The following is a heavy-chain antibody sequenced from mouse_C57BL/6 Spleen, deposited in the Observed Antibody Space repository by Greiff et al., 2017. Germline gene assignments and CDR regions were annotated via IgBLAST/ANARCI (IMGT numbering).Heavy chain of an antibody. CDR2: IDPEDGDS. Sequence: VQLQQSGAELVRPGASVKLSCTASGFNIKDYYMHWVQQRPEQGLAWIGRIDPEDGDSEYAPNFQGKATMTADTSSNTAYLQLSSLTSEDTAVYYCTSYGNYVYFDVWGTGTTVTVSS. CDR3: TSYGNYVYFDV. V-gene: IGHV14-1*01. CDR1: GFNIKDYY. D-gene: IGHD2-1*01. J-gene: IGHJ1*03.